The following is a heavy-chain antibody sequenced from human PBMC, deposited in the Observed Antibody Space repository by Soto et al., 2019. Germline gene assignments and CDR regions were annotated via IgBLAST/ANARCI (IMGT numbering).Heavy chain of an antibody. J-gene: IGHJ6*02. CDR3: ARVNNDYSNYYYYYGMDV. V-gene: IGHV1-69*12. Sequence: QVQLVQSGAEVKKPGSSVKVSCKASGGTFSSYAISWVRQAPGQGLEWMGGIIPIFGTANYAQKFQGRVTSTADESTSTAYMELSSLRSEDTAVYYCARVNNDYSNYYYYYGMDVWGQGTTVTVSS. CDR1: GGTFSSYA. D-gene: IGHD4-4*01. CDR2: IIPIFGTA.